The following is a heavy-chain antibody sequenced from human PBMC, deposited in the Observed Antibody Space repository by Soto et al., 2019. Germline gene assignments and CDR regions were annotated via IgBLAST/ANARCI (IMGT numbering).Heavy chain of an antibody. Sequence: PGGSLRLSCAASGFSFSTYNMDWVRQAPGKGPEWIAYISTTSFTIYYADSVKGRFTISRDNDRNSLCLEMNSLRDEDTAVYYCARDRCYDGTCYSASDSWGQGTLVTVSS. CDR2: ISTTSFTI. CDR1: GFSFSTYN. J-gene: IGHJ5*01. V-gene: IGHV3-48*02. D-gene: IGHD2-15*01. CDR3: ARDRCYDGTCYSASDS.